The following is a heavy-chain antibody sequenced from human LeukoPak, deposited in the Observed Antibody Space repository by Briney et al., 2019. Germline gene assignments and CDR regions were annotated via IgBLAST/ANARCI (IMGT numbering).Heavy chain of an antibody. D-gene: IGHD6-13*01. Sequence: PGGSLRLSCAASGFTFSSYGMHWVRQAPGKGLEWVAVISYDGSNKYYADSVKGRFTISRDNSKNTLYLQMNSLRAEDTAVYYRAKAIAAAGTLVYWGQGTLVTVSS. CDR2: ISYDGSNK. J-gene: IGHJ4*02. CDR3: AKAIAAAGTLVY. CDR1: GFTFSSYG. V-gene: IGHV3-30*18.